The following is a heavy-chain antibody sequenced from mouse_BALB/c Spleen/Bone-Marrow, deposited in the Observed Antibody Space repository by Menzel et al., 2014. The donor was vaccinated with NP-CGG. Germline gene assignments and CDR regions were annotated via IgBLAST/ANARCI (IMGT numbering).Heavy chain of an antibody. Sequence: PVESGASMKISCKASGYSFTGYTMNWVKQSHGKNLEWIGLINPYNGGTSYNQKFKDKATLTVDKSSSTAYMELLSLTSEDSAVYYCARGLEYAVDYWGQGTSVTVPS. J-gene: IGHJ4*01. V-gene: IGHV1-26*01. D-gene: IGHD2-13*01. CDR2: INPYNGGT. CDR1: GYSFTGYT. CDR3: ARGLEYAVDY.